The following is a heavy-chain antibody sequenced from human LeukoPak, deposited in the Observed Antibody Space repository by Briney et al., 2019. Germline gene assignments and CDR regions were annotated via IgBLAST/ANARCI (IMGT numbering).Heavy chain of an antibody. V-gene: IGHV3-66*01. CDR3: ARTSITMVRGVIIAYYGMDV. J-gene: IGHJ6*02. CDR2: IYSGGST. Sequence: GGSLRLPCAASGFTVSSNYMSWVRQAPGKGLEWVSVIYSGGSTYYADSVKGRFTISRDNSKNTLYLQMNSLRAEDTAVYYCARTSITMVRGVIIAYYGMDVWGQGTTVTVSS. D-gene: IGHD3-10*01. CDR1: GFTVSSNY.